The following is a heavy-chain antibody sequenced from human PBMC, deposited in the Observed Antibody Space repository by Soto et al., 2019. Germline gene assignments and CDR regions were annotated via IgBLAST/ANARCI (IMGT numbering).Heavy chain of an antibody. CDR1: GGTFSNSA. CDR2: IIPLYGTP. D-gene: IGHD2-15*01. J-gene: IGHJ4*02. Sequence: QVQLVQSGAEVRKPGSSVKVSCKASGGTFSNSAISWVRQAPGQGLEWMGGIIPLYGTPNYAQKFQGRVTITADESTSTAYMELSSLRSDDTAVFYCARLCGGSCFDYWGQGTLVTVSS. CDR3: ARLCGGSCFDY. V-gene: IGHV1-69*12.